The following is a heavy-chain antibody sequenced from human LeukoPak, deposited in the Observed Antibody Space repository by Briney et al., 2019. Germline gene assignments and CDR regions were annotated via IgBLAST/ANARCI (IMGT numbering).Heavy chain of an antibody. V-gene: IGHV3-73*01. D-gene: IGHD2-8*01. J-gene: IGHJ5*02. CDR3: IRNSNGLYWFDP. CDR1: GFAFSGSF. Sequence: GGSLRLSCAASGFAFSGSFIHWVRQASGKGLEWVGRIKTKANNYATAYAASVQGRFTISRDDSRTTAYLQMNSLKTEDTAVYHCIRNSNGLYWFDPWGQGTLVTVSS. CDR2: IKTKANNYAT.